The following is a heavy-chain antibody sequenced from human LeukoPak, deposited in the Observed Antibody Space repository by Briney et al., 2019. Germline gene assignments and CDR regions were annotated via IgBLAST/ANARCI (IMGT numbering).Heavy chain of an antibody. Sequence: GGSLRLSCAASGSSLSRYGMHWVRQAPGKGLEWVAMIWFDGSNKNYADSVKGRFTISRDNPNNMVYLQMNSLRAEDTAVYYCARDREVTKGNWFGPWGQGTQVTVSS. CDR2: IWFDGSNK. D-gene: IGHD4-17*01. J-gene: IGHJ5*02. CDR1: GSSLSRYG. V-gene: IGHV3-33*01. CDR3: ARDREVTKGNWFGP.